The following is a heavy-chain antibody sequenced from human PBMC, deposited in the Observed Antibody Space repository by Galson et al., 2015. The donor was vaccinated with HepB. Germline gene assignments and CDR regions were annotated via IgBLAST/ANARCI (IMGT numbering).Heavy chain of an antibody. CDR2: INPNSGGT. D-gene: IGHD2-2*01. CDR3: ARVYCSSTSCYSWFDP. J-gene: IGHJ5*02. CDR1: GYTFTGYY. V-gene: IGHV1-2*02. Sequence: SVKVSCKASGYTFTGYYMHWVRQAPGQGLEWMGWINPNSGGTNYAQKFQGRVTMTRDTSISTAYMELSRLRSDDTAVYYCARVYCSSTSCYSWFDPWGQGTLVTVSS.